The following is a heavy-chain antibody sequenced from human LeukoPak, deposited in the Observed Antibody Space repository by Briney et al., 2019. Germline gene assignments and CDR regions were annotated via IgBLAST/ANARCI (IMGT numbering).Heavy chain of an antibody. D-gene: IGHD3-22*01. CDR3: AREAEYYDSSGYYYFDY. CDR2: INSDGSST. CDR1: GFTFSSYW. J-gene: IGHJ4*02. Sequence: PGGSLRLSCAASGFTFSSYWMHWVRQAPGKGLVWVSRINSDGSSTSYADSVKGRFTISRGNAKNTLYLQMNSLRAEDTAVYYCAREAEYYDSSGYYYFDYWGQGTLVTVSS. V-gene: IGHV3-74*01.